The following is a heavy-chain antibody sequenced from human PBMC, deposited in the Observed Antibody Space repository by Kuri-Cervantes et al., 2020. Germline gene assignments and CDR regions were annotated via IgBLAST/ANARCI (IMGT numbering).Heavy chain of an antibody. V-gene: IGHV3-30-3*01. CDR3: ARDHVVVPAAPFDY. D-gene: IGHD2-2*01. CDR1: GFTFRSYA. J-gene: IGHJ4*02. Sequence: GESLKISCAASGFTFRSYAMHWVRQAPGKGLEWVAVISYDGSNKYYADSVKGRFTISRDNAKNSLYLQMNSLRAEDTAVYYCARDHVVVPAAPFDYWGQGTLVTVSS. CDR2: ISYDGSNK.